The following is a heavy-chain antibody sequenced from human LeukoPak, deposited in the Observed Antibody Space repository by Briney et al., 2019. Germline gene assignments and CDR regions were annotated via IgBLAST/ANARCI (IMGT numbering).Heavy chain of an antibody. CDR1: GGTFSSYA. CDR3: ARVLVGELLSHYGMDV. D-gene: IGHD3-10*01. Sequence: SVKVSCKASGGTFSSYAISWVRQAPGQGLEWMGRIIPILGIANYAQKFQGRVTITADKSTSTAYMELSSLRSEDTAVYYCARVLVGELLSHYGMDVWGQGTTVTVSS. J-gene: IGHJ6*02. CDR2: IIPILGIA. V-gene: IGHV1-69*04.